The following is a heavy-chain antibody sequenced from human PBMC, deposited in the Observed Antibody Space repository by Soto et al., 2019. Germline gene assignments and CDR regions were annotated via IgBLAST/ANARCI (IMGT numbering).Heavy chain of an antibody. D-gene: IGHD3-22*01. J-gene: IGHJ3*02. CDR1: GFTFSSYA. CDR3: AKDTPITMIDHYAFDI. Sequence: GGSLRLSCAASGFTFSSYAMSWVRQAPGKGLEWVSAISGSGGSTYYADSVKGRFTISRDNSKNTLYLQMNSLRAEDTAVYYCAKDTPITMIDHYAFDIWGQGTMVTVSS. CDR2: ISGSGGST. V-gene: IGHV3-23*01.